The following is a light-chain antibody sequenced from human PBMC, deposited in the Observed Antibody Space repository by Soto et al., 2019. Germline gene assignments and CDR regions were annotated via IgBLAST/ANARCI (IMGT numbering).Light chain of an antibody. Sequence: QSALTQPPSVSGSPGQSVTISCTGTSSDVGSYNRVSWYQQPPGTAPKLMIYEVSNRPSGVPDRFSGSKSGNTASLTISGLQAEDEADYYCTSYTSRNTFVFGTGTKLTVL. J-gene: IGLJ1*01. CDR3: TSYTSRNTFV. V-gene: IGLV2-18*02. CDR1: SSDVGSYNR. CDR2: EVS.